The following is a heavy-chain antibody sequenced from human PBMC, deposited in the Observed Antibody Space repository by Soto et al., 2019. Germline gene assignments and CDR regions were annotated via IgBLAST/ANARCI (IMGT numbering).Heavy chain of an antibody. CDR3: AKTPRGGASGDWYFDL. CDR1: GFTFSTYA. J-gene: IGHJ2*01. CDR2: IKSSGSPT. D-gene: IGHD3-10*01. Sequence: EVQLLESGGGWVQPGGSLRLSCAASGFTFSTYAMTWVRLAPGRGLEWVLGIKSSGSPTDYPESVKGRFTISRGNLMNTLFLDMNGLRAEDTAIYYCAKTPRGGASGDWYFDLWGRGTLVTVSS. V-gene: IGHV3-23*05.